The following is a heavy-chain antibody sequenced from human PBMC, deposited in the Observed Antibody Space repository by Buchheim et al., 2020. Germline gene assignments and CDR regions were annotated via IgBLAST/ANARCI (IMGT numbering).Heavy chain of an antibody. CDR1: GFTFSSYA. CDR2: ISGSGGST. V-gene: IGHV3-23*01. J-gene: IGHJ6*02. Sequence: EVQLLESGGGLVQPGGSLRLSCAASGFTFSSYAMSWVRQAPGKGLEWVSAISGSGGSTYYADSVKGRFTISRDNSKNTLYLQMNSLKAEDTAVYYCAKVPAAGGLTVGDYYYGMDVWGQGTT. D-gene: IGHD3-16*01. CDR3: AKVPAAGGLTVGDYYYGMDV.